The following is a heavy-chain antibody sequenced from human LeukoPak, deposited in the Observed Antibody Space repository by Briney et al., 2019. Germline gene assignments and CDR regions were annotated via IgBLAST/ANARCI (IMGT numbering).Heavy chain of an antibody. CDR1: GGTFSSYA. CDR3: ARWGVQLYYFDY. D-gene: IGHD1-1*01. J-gene: IGHJ4*02. V-gene: IGHV1-18*01. Sequence: ASVKVSCKASGGTFSSYAISWVRQAPGQGLEWMGWISAYNGNTNYAQKLQGRVTMTTDTSTSTAYMELRSLRSDDTAVYYCARWGVQLYYFDYRGQGTLVTVSS. CDR2: ISAYNGNT.